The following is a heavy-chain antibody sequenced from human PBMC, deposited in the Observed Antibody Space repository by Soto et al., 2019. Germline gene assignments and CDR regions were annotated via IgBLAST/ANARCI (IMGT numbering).Heavy chain of an antibody. J-gene: IGHJ4*02. CDR3: ARGSNHFDY. D-gene: IGHD4-4*01. Sequence: EVQLVESGGGLVQPGGSLSLSCAASGFTFRPFWMHWVRQVPGKGPVWVSRINSDGNSTSYADSVKGRFTISRDNAKNTLYLQMNRLRAEDTAVYYCARGSNHFDYWGQGTLVTVSS. V-gene: IGHV3-74*01. CDR1: GFTFRPFW. CDR2: INSDGNST.